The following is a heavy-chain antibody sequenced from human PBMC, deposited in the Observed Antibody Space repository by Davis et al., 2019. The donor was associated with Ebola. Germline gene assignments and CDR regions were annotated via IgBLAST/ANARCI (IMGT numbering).Heavy chain of an antibody. V-gene: IGHV1-18*01. D-gene: IGHD6-13*01. CDR2: ISAYNGNT. J-gene: IGHJ5*02. CDR3: AREAPYSSSWYNWFDP. CDR1: GYTFTSYG. Sequence: ASVKVSCKASGYTFTSYGISWVRQAPGQGLEWMGWISAYNGNTNYAQKLQGRVTMTTDTSTSTAYMELRSLRSEDTAVYYCAREAPYSSSWYNWFDPWGQGTLVTVSS.